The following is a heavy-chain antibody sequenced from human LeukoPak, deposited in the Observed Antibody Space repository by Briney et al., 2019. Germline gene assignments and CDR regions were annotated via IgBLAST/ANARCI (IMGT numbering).Heavy chain of an antibody. CDR3: ARDHCSSTSCPPLYGMDV. Sequence: GASVKVSCKASGGTFSSYAISWVRQAPGQGLEWMGGIIPIFGTANCAQKFQGRVTITADESTSTAYMELSSLRSEDTAVYYCARDHCSSTSCPPLYGMDVWGQGTTVTVSS. CDR2: IIPIFGTA. CDR1: GGTFSSYA. D-gene: IGHD2-2*01. J-gene: IGHJ6*02. V-gene: IGHV1-69*13.